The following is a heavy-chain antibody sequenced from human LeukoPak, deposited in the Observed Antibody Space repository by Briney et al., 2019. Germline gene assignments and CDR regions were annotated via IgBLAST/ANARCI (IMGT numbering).Heavy chain of an antibody. CDR3: ARGWGTSGWYVPTI. J-gene: IGHJ3*02. D-gene: IGHD6-19*01. V-gene: IGHV3-13*04. CDR2: IGSAGNT. Sequence: GGSLRLSCAASGFTFSTYDMHWVRQATGKGLEWVSTIGSAGNTYYAGSVKGRFTISRENAKNSLYLQMNSLRAGDTAVYYCARGWGTSGWYVPTIWGQGTMVTVSS. CDR1: GFTFSTYD.